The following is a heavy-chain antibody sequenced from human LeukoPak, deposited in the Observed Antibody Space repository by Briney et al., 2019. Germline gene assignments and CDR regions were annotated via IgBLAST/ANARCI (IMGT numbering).Heavy chain of an antibody. CDR1: GGSISTGDYY. CDR3: ARASYSYDISGWVPFDY. Sequence: ASQTLSLTCIVSGGSISTGDYYWSWIRQPAGKGLEWIGRIYTSGSTTYNPSLKSRVTISGDTSENQFSLRLSSVTAADTAVYYCARASYSYDISGWVPFDYWGQGTLVTVSS. D-gene: IGHD3-22*01. J-gene: IGHJ4*02. CDR2: IYTSGST. V-gene: IGHV4-61*02.